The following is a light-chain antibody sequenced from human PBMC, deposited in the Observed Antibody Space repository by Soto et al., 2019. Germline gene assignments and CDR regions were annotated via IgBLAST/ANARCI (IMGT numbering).Light chain of an antibody. Sequence: DIQMTQSPSSLSASVGDRVTITCRATQAISNYLAWYQQKPGKVPELLIFAASTLQSRVPSRFSGSGSGTDFTLTISSLQPEDVAIYYCQKYNSVPFTFGPGTKVDV. CDR2: AAS. J-gene: IGKJ3*01. V-gene: IGKV1-27*01. CDR1: QAISNY. CDR3: QKYNSVPFT.